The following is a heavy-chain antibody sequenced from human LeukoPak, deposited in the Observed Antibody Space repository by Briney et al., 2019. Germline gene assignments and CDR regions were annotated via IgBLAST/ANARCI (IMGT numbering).Heavy chain of an antibody. CDR1: GFTFSNYW. V-gene: IGHV3-74*01. D-gene: IGHD1-26*01. Sequence: GGSLRLSCAASGFTFSNYWIHWVRQAPGKGLVWVSRINPAGTYVNYADSVKGRFTISRDNAKNTVYLQMNSLRAEDTALFYCARDWDHFDFDSWGQGTLVTVSS. J-gene: IGHJ5*01. CDR2: INPAGTYV. CDR3: ARDWDHFDFDS.